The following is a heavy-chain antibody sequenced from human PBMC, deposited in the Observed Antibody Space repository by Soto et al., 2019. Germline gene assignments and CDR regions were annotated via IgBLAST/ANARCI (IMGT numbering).Heavy chain of an antibody. CDR3: ARDSTDADSGSYSGDY. CDR1: GFTFSSYS. J-gene: IGHJ4*02. CDR2: ISSSSSTM. V-gene: IGHV3-48*01. D-gene: IGHD1-26*01. Sequence: GGSLRLSCAASGFTFSSYSMNWVRQAPGKGLEWVSYISSSSSTMYYADSVKGRFTISRDNAKNSLFLHMNSLRGEDTAVYYCARDSTDADSGSYSGDYWGQGTLVTVSS.